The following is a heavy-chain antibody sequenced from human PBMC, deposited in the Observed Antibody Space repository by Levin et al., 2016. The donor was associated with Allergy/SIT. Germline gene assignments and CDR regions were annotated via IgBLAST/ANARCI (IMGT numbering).Heavy chain of an antibody. CDR2: IYYSGST. D-gene: IGHD3-10*01. J-gene: IGHJ3*02. CDR3: ARDTASGAFDI. Sequence: WIRQPPGKGLEWIGYIYYSGSTYYNPSLKSRVTISVDTSKNQFSLKLSSVTAADTAVYYCARDTASGAFDIWGQGTMVTVSS. V-gene: IGHV4-31*02.